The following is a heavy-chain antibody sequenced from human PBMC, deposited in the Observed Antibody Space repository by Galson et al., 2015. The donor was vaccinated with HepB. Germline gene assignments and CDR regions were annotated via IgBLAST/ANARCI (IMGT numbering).Heavy chain of an antibody. CDR3: ARGSFSSSWYTIYYFDY. J-gene: IGHJ4*02. CDR1: GGSISSGSYY. D-gene: IGHD6-13*01. Sequence: TLSLTCTVSGGSISSGSYYWSWIRQPAGKGLEWIGRIHTSGSTNYNPSLKSRVTMSVDTSKNQFSLKLSSVTAEDTAVYYCARGSFSSSWYTIYYFDYWGQGTLVTVSS. CDR2: IHTSGST. V-gene: IGHV4-61*02.